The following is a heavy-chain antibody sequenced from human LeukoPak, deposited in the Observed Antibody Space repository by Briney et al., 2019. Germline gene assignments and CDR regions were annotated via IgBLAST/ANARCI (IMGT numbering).Heavy chain of an antibody. Sequence: GSLVKVSCKASGGTFTSYAISWVRQAPGQGLEWMGGIIPIFGTANYAQKFQGRVTITADESTSTAYMELSSLRSEDTAVYYCAGRIQQTIYYYYYGMDVWGQGTTVTVSS. CDR1: GGTFTSYA. J-gene: IGHJ6*02. V-gene: IGHV1-69*01. CDR2: IIPIFGTA. D-gene: IGHD5-18*01. CDR3: AGRIQQTIYYYYYGMDV.